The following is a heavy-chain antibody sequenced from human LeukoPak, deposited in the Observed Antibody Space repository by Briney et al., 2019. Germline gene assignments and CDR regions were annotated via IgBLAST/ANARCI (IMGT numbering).Heavy chain of an antibody. Sequence: GGSLRLSCAASGFTFSRYWMSWVRQAPGKGLEWVANIKQDGSEKYYVDSVKGRFTISRDNAKNSLYLQMNSPRAEDTAVYYCARDMRVVVVPADYYYYGMDVWGQGTTVTVSS. D-gene: IGHD2-2*01. J-gene: IGHJ6*02. CDR1: GFTFSRYW. CDR3: ARDMRVVVVPADYYYYGMDV. V-gene: IGHV3-7*01. CDR2: IKQDGSEK.